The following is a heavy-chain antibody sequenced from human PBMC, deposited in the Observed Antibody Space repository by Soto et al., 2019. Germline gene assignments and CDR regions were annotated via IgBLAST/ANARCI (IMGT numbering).Heavy chain of an antibody. CDR3: ARERYDFWSGYYTEYYYGMDV. CDR2: ISSSGSTI. V-gene: IGHV3-48*03. CDR1: GFTFSSYE. J-gene: IGHJ6*02. Sequence: PGGSLRLSCAASGFTFSSYEMNWVRRAPGKGLEWVSYISSSGSTIYYADSVKGRFTISRDNAKNSLYLQMNSLRAEDTAVYYCARERYDFWSGYYTEYYYGMDVWGQGTTVTVSS. D-gene: IGHD3-3*01.